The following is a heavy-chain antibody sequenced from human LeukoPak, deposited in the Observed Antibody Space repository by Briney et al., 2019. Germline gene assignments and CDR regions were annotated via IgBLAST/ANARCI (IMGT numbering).Heavy chain of an antibody. CDR1: GFTFSSYGM. J-gene: IGHJ4*02. V-gene: IGHV4-4*02. D-gene: IGHD3-10*01. CDR2: IYHSGST. Sequence: GSLRLSCAASGFTFSSYGMSWVRQPPGKGLEWIGEIYHSGSTNYSPSLKSRVTISVDRSKNQFSLKLSSVTAADTAVYYCARDSDGSGSVDYWGQGTLVTVSS. CDR3: ARDSDGSGSVDY.